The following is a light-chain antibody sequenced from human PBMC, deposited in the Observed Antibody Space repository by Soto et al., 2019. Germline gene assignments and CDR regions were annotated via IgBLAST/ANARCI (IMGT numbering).Light chain of an antibody. Sequence: QSVLSQPGSVSGSPGQSITISCTGTSSDVGSYNLVPWYQQHPGKAPKLMIYEGSKRPSGVSNRFSGSKSGNTASLTISGLQAEDEADYYCNSYTSSGTYVFGTGTKVTVL. CDR1: SSDVGSYNL. CDR3: NSYTSSGTYV. V-gene: IGLV2-14*02. CDR2: EGS. J-gene: IGLJ1*01.